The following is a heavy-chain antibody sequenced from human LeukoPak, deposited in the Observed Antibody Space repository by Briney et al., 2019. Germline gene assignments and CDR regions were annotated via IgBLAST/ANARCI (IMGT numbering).Heavy chain of an antibody. D-gene: IGHD6-13*01. Sequence: IIYPGDSDIRYSPSFHGQVTISADKSISTAYLQWSSLKASDTAMYYCARPLFSSWYEAVYYWGQGTLVTVSS. CDR3: ARPLFSSWYEAVYY. J-gene: IGHJ4*02. V-gene: IGHV5-51*01. CDR2: IYPGDSDI.